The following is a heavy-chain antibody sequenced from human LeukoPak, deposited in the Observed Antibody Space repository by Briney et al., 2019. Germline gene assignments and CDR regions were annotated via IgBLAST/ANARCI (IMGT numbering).Heavy chain of an antibody. CDR3: AKLPLEYSSSNFDY. J-gene: IGHJ4*02. V-gene: IGHV3-23*01. D-gene: IGHD6-6*01. Sequence: YADSVKGRFTISRDNSKNTLYLQMNSLRAEDTAVYYCAKLPLEYSSSNFDYWGQGTLVTVSS.